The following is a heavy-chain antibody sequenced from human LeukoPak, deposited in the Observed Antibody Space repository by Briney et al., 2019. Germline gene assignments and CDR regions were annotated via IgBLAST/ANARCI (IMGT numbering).Heavy chain of an antibody. V-gene: IGHV3-21*01. CDR2: ISNSGDYI. D-gene: IGHD6-19*01. J-gene: IGHJ3*02. Sequence: GGSLRLSCTVSGFTFSSFTMNWVRQGPGKGLEWAASISNSGDYISYADSLKGRFTVSRDNAKNSLFLQMSSLRAEDTAVYYCAREMYAGWYFAFDIWGQGTMVIVSS. CDR3: AREMYAGWYFAFDI. CDR1: GFTFSSFT.